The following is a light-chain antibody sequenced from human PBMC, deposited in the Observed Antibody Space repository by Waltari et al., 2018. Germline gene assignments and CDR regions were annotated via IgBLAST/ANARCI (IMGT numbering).Light chain of an antibody. V-gene: IGLV2-14*01. CDR3: SSFSSSTAGI. CDR2: DVS. J-gene: IGLJ2*01. Sequence: QSGLTQPASVSGSPGQSITIPCAATSCGIGAFTFIPWYQQRPDKPPELLVYDVSHRPSGVSTRFSGSKSDNTAALTISGLQAEDEAVYYCSSFSSSTAGIFGGGTKVTVL. CDR1: SCGIGAFTF.